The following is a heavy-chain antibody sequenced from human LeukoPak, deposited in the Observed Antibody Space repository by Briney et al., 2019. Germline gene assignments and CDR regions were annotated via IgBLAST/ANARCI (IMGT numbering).Heavy chain of an antibody. CDR2: MNPNSGNT. Sequence: ASVKVSCKTSGYTFTIYNINWVRQATGQGLEWMGWMNPNSGNTGYAQKFQGRVTITRNTSISTAYMELSSLRSEDTAVYYCATSWYYFDYWGQGTLVTVSS. D-gene: IGHD2-15*01. V-gene: IGHV1-8*03. CDR3: ATSWYYFDY. J-gene: IGHJ4*02. CDR1: GYTFTIYN.